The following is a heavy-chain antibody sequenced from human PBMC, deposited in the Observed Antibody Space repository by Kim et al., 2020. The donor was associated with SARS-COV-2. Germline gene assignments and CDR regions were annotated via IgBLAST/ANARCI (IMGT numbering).Heavy chain of an antibody. V-gene: IGHV3-30*09. J-gene: IGHJ4*02. CDR2: ISYDGSNR. Sequence: GGSLRLSCAASGFIFSGYAMHWVRQAPGKGPEWVAVISYDGSNRYYPDSVKGRFAISRDNSKNTLYLQMNSLRAEDTAVYYCARGLGGNYYGIDYWGQGTLVTVSS. CDR1: GFIFSGYA. CDR3: ARGLGGNYYGIDY. D-gene: IGHD1-26*01.